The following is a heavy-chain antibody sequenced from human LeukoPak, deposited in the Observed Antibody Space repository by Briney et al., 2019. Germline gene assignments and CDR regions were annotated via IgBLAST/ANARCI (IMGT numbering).Heavy chain of an antibody. CDR2: IIPIFGTA. CDR3: ARSVNPNHYYYHYMDV. D-gene: IGHD4-23*01. CDR1: GGTFSSYA. Sequence: ASVKVSCKASGGTFSSYAISWVRQAPGQGLEWMGGIIPIFGTANYAQKFQGRVTITADESTSTAYMELSSLRSEDTAVYYCARSVNPNHYYYHYMDVWGKGTTVTVSS. J-gene: IGHJ6*03. V-gene: IGHV1-69*13.